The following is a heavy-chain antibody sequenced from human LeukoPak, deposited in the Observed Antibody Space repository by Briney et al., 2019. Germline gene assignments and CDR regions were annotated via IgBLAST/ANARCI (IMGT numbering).Heavy chain of an antibody. CDR3: ARDLGDGYDFSYDY. J-gene: IGHJ4*02. V-gene: IGHV4-30-4*01. CDR2: IYYSGST. D-gene: IGHD5-12*01. Sequence: PSQTLSLTCTVSGGSISSGDYYWSWIRQPPGKGLERIGYIYYSGSTYYNPSLKSRVTISVDTSKNQFSLKLSSVTAADTAVYYCARDLGDGYDFSYDYWGQGTLVTVSS. CDR1: GGSISSGDYY.